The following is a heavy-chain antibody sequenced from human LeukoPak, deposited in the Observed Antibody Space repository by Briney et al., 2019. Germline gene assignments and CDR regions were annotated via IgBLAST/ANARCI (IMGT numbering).Heavy chain of an antibody. CDR2: VYYSENT. J-gene: IGHJ4*02. Sequence: SETLSLTCSVSGGSISGYYWSWIRQPPGKELEWIGYVYYSENTKYNPSLESRVTISLDTSKNQFSLRLNSVTTADTAVYFCTRRVVITGTPKAYFDYWGQGILVTVSS. CDR1: GGSISGYY. D-gene: IGHD1-20*01. V-gene: IGHV4-59*08. CDR3: TRRVVITGTPKAYFDY.